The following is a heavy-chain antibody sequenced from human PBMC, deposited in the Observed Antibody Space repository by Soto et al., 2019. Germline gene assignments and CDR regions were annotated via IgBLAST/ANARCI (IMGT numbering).Heavy chain of an antibody. CDR3: ARHVPAAGYYYGMDV. D-gene: IGHD2-2*01. Sequence: QVQLVQSGAEVKKPGSSVKVSCKASGGTFSSYAISWVRQAPGQGIEWMGGIIPIFGTANYAQKFQGRVTITADESTSTADMELSSLRSEDTAVYYCARHVPAAGYYYGMDVWGQGTTVTVSS. J-gene: IGHJ6*02. CDR2: IIPIFGTA. V-gene: IGHV1-69*12. CDR1: GGTFSSYA.